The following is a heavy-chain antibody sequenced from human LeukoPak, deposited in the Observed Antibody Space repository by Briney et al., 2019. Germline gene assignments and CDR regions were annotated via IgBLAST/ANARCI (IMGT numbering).Heavy chain of an antibody. D-gene: IGHD3-10*01. V-gene: IGHV4-39*01. CDR3: ATDIVRGFY. CDR1: GGSVSSSSYY. J-gene: IGHJ4*02. Sequence: SETLSLTCTVSGGSVSSSSYYWGWIRQPPGKGLEWIGSIYYSGSTYYNPSLQSRVTISVDTSGNQFSLKLRSATAADTAVYYCATDIVRGFYWGQGTLVTVSS. CDR2: IYYSGST.